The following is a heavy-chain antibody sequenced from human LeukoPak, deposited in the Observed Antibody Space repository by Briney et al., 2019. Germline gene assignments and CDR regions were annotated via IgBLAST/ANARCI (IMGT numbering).Heavy chain of an antibody. CDR1: GGSISSYY. V-gene: IGHV4-59*08. CDR2: IYYSGST. J-gene: IGHJ4*02. CDR3: ARGPNSSYYSDY. D-gene: IGHD1-1*01. Sequence: SETLSLTCTVSGGSISSYYWSWIRQPPGKGLEWIGYIYYSGSTNYNPSLKSRVTISVDTSKNQFSLKLSSVTAADTAVYYCARGPNSSYYSDYWGQGTLVTVSS.